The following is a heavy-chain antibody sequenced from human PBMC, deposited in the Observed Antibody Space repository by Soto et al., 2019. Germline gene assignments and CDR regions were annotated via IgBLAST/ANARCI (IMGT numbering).Heavy chain of an antibody. CDR3: ASRTTYSGSYLADAGCFDH. CDR1: GGSISSSSYY. CDR2: IYYSGST. Sequence: SETLSLTCTVSGGSISSSSYYWGWIRQPPGKGLEWIGSIYYSGSTYYNPSLKSRVTISVDTSKNQFSLKLSSVTAADTAVYYCASRTTYSGSYLADAGCFDHWGQGTLVTVSS. D-gene: IGHD1-26*01. V-gene: IGHV4-39*01. J-gene: IGHJ4*02.